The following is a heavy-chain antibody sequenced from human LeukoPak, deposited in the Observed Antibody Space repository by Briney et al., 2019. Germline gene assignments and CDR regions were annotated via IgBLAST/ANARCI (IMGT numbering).Heavy chain of an antibody. J-gene: IGHJ4*02. CDR3: ARDSLYDDNGYYHYFDY. Sequence: GGSLRLSCAASGFSFSTYGMHWVRQAPGRGLEWVAMIWYDASGQHYADSVKGRFTISRDTSKNTLYLQMNSLRAEDTAVYFCARDSLYDDNGYYHYFDYWPGNPGHRLL. D-gene: IGHD3-22*01. CDR2: IWYDASGQ. V-gene: IGHV3-33*01. CDR1: GFSFSTYG.